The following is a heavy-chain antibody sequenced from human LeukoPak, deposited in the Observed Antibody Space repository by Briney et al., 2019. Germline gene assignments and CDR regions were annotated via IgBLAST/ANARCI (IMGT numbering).Heavy chain of an antibody. CDR1: GGSICSGGYS. D-gene: IGHD2-2*01. J-gene: IGHJ4*02. Sequence: MTSETLSLTCAVSGGSICSGGYSWSWIRQPPGKGLEWIGYIYHSGSTYYNPSLKSRVTISVDRSKNQFSLKLSSVAAADTAVYYCARGYCSSTSCYLAYYWGQGTLVTVSS. CDR2: IYHSGST. V-gene: IGHV4-30-2*01. CDR3: ARGYCSSTSCYLAYY.